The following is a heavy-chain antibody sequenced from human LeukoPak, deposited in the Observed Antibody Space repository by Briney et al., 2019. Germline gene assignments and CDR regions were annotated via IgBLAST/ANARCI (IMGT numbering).Heavy chain of an antibody. CDR1: GGSISSYY. CDR2: IYYSGST. Sequence: SETLSLTCTVSGGSISSYYWSWIRQPPGKGLEWIGYIYYSGSTNYNPSLKSRVTISVDTSKNQFSLKLSSVTAADTAVYYCARHGAMSSYYDYRGQGTLVTVSS. CDR3: ARHGAMSSYYDY. J-gene: IGHJ4*02. V-gene: IGHV4-59*08. D-gene: IGHD2-2*01.